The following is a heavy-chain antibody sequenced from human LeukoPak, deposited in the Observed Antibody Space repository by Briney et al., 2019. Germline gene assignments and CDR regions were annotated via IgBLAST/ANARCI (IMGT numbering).Heavy chain of an antibody. D-gene: IGHD1-26*01. V-gene: IGHV1-2*02. Sequence: ASVKVSCKASGYTFTGYYMHWVRQAPGQGLEWMGWINPNSGGTNYAQKFQGRVTMTRDTSISTAYMELSRLRSDDKAVYYCARAASGSYPVLDYWGQGTLVTVSS. J-gene: IGHJ4*02. CDR1: GYTFTGYY. CDR2: INPNSGGT. CDR3: ARAASGSYPVLDY.